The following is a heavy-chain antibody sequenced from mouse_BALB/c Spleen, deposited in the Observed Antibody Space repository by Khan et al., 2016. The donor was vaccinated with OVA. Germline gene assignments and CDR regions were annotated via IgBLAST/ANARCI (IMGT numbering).Heavy chain of an antibody. V-gene: IGHV5-17*02. CDR3: ATSYFYGYYFDY. CDR1: GFTFNSYG. D-gene: IGHD1-1*01. Sequence: EVELVESGGGLVQPGGSRKLSCAASGFTFNSYGMHWVRQAPEKGLEWVAYISGDSNTVYYTDTVKGRFTISRDNPKNTLFLQMTSLMSEDMAMYYCATSYFYGYYFDYWGPGTTLTVS. J-gene: IGHJ2*01. CDR2: ISGDSNTV.